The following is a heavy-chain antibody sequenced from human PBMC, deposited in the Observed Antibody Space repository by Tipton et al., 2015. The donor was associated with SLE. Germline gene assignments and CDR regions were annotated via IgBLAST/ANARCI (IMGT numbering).Heavy chain of an antibody. CDR3: ARESGSYYFDY. V-gene: IGHV4-59*11. D-gene: IGHD6-13*01. J-gene: IGHJ4*02. Sequence: TLSLTCTVSGGSISSHYWSWIRQPPRKGLEWIGYIYYSGSTNYNPSLKSRVTMSVDTSKNQFSLKLSSVTAADTAVYYCARESGSYYFDYWGQGTLVTVSS. CDR2: IYYSGST. CDR1: GGSISSHY.